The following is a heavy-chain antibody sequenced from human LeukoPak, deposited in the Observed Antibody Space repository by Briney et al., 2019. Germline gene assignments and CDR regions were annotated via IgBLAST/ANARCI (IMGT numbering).Heavy chain of an antibody. CDR1: GFSLSTSGTC. CDR3: ARIQSSSTSCSGDY. D-gene: IGHD2-2*01. Sequence: SGPALVKPSQTLTLTCTFSGFSLSTSGTCVSWIRQPPGKPLEWLARIDWDDDKYYSTSLKTRLTISKDISKNQVVLRMTNMDPVDTAMYYCARIQSSSTSCSGDYWGQGTLVTVSS. CDR2: IDWDDDK. J-gene: IGHJ4*02. V-gene: IGHV2-70*11.